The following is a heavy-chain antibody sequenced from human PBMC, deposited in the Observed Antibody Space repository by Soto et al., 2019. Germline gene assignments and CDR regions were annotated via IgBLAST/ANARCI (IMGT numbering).Heavy chain of an antibody. D-gene: IGHD6-19*01. CDR2: IKSKTDGGTT. J-gene: IGHJ5*02. CDR3: TTDSTPNSSGWFDP. V-gene: IGHV3-15*07. Sequence: PGGSLRLSCAASGFTFSNAWMNWVRQAPGKGLEWVGRIKSKTDGGTTDYAAPVKGRFTISRVDSKNTLYLQMNSLKTEDSAVYYCTTDSTPNSSGWFDPWGQGTLVTVSS. CDR1: GFTFSNAW.